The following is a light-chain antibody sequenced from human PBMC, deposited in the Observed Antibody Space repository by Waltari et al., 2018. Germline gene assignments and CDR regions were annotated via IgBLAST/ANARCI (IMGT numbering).Light chain of an antibody. Sequence: YELTQSPSISVSPGQTARITCSGDALPKQYSYWYQQRPGQAPSLVIYQDTVRPSGIPERISGSSSGTTDTLTISDVQAEDEGDYDCHSADVSCKFRVFGGGTRLTV. CDR3: HSADVSCKFRV. J-gene: IGLJ2*01. CDR2: QDT. CDR1: ALPKQY. V-gene: IGLV3-25*03.